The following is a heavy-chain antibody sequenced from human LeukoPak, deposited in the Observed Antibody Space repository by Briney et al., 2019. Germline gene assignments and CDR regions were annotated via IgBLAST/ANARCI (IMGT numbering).Heavy chain of an antibody. CDR3: ARVRRYSSRPDAFDI. D-gene: IGHD6-13*01. Sequence: SETLSLTCAVSGGSIGTYYWSWIRQPPGKGLEWIGYIDYSGSTNYNPSLKSRVTISVDTSKNQFSLKLSSVAAADTAVYYCARVRRYSSRPDAFDIWGQGTMATVSP. V-gene: IGHV4-59*01. CDR1: GGSIGTYY. J-gene: IGHJ3*02. CDR2: IDYSGST.